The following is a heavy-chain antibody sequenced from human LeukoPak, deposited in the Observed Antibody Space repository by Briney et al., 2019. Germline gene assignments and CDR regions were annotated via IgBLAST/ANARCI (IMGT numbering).Heavy chain of an antibody. J-gene: IGHJ3*02. D-gene: IGHD1-14*01. CDR1: GFTVSNNY. V-gene: IGHV3-53*01. CDR3: VRKNRDFNAAFDI. Sequence: QPGGSLRLSCTASGFTVSNNYMSWVRQAPGKGLEWVSISYSDSNTNYADSVKGRFTISSDTSQNTLSLQMNSLRAEDTAVYYCVRKNRDFNAAFDIWGQGTVVTVSS. CDR2: SYSDSNT.